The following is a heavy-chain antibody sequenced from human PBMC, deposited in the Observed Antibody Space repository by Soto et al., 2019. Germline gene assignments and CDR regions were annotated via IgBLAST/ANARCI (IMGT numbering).Heavy chain of an antibody. J-gene: IGHJ4*02. V-gene: IGHV3-74*01. Sequence: HPGGSLRLSCAASGFTFSSYWMYWVRQAPGKGLVWVSRINSDGSTTSYADSVKGRFTVSRDNAKNTLYLQMNSLRTEDTAVYYCARNVGVGYNSDCWGQGTLVTVSS. D-gene: IGHD5-12*01. CDR3: ARNVGVGYNSDC. CDR1: GFTFSSYW. CDR2: INSDGSTT.